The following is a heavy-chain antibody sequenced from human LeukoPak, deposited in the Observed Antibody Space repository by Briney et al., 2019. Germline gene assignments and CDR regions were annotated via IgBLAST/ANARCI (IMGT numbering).Heavy chain of an antibody. CDR3: TRGGDYGDYVLDY. J-gene: IGHJ4*02. V-gene: IGHV3-49*04. CDR1: GFTFGDYA. D-gene: IGHD4-17*01. Sequence: GGSLRLSCTASGFTFGDYAMSWVRQAPGKGLEWVGFIRSKAYGGTTEYAASVKGRFTISRDDSKSIAYLQMNSLKTEDTAVYYCTRGGDYGDYVLDYWGQGTLVTVSS. CDR2: IRSKAYGGTT.